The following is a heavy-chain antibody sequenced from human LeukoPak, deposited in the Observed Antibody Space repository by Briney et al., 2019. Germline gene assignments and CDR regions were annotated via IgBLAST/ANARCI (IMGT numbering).Heavy chain of an antibody. CDR3: AKHNGGGVVSYVAPGPPDYFDH. V-gene: IGHV4-39*01. Sequence: SETLSLTCAVSGDITHYWGWVRQPPGKGPECIGSIYFSGSVYYNPSLRSRVTISLDTSTKQLSLKLSSVTVADTAIYYCAKHNGGGVVSYVAPGPPDYFDHWGQGALVIVSS. J-gene: IGHJ4*02. CDR1: GDITHY. D-gene: IGHD1-26*01. CDR2: IYFSGSV.